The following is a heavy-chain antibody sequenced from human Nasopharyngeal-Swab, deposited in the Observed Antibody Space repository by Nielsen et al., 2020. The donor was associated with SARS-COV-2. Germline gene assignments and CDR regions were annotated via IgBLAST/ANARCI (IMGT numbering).Heavy chain of an antibody. CDR1: GYTFTGYY. J-gene: IGHJ4*02. CDR3: ARGGAIGTTSDY. V-gene: IGHV1-2*02. D-gene: IGHD1-1*01. Sequence: ASVKVSCKASGYTFTGYYVHWLRQAPGQGLEWMGYITPNIGDTDYAQQFQGRVTMTRDTSISTAYMELSGLRSDDTTVYYCARGGAIGTTSDYWGQGTLVTVSS. CDR2: ITPNIGDT.